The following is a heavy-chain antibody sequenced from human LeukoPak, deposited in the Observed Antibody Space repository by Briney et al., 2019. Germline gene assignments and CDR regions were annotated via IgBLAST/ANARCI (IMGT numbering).Heavy chain of an antibody. CDR2: INHSGST. V-gene: IGHV4-34*01. CDR1: GGSFSGYY. CDR3: ARHPRREARTSLPDY. D-gene: IGHD6-6*01. Sequence: SETLSLTCAVYGGSFSGYYWSWIRQPPGKGLEWIGEINHSGSTNYNPSLKSRVTISVDTSKNQFSLKLSSVTAADTAVYYCARHPRREARTSLPDYWGQGTLVTVSS. J-gene: IGHJ4*02.